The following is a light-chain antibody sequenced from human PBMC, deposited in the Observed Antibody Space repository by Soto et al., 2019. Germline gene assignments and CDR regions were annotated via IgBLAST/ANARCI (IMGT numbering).Light chain of an antibody. Sequence: QSALTQPASVSGSPGQSITISWTETSSDVGSYNLVSWYQQHPGKAPKLMIYEGSQRPSGVSDRFSGSKSGNTASLTISGLQAEDEADYYCSSFAGSNTLIFGGGTKLTVL. CDR1: SSDVGSYNL. J-gene: IGLJ2*01. CDR2: EGS. V-gene: IGLV2-23*01. CDR3: SSFAGSNTLI.